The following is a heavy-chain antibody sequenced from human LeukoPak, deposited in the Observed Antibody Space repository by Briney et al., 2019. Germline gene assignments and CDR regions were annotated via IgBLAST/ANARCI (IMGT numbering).Heavy chain of an antibody. CDR2: ISWNSGSI. J-gene: IGHJ4*02. Sequence: PGRSLRLSCAASGFTFDDYAMHWVRQAPGKGLEWVSGISWNSGSIGYADSVKGRFTISRDNSKNTLYLQMNSLRAEDTAVYYCAKDLLGDVDTAMVLRYWGQGTLVTVSS. CDR3: AKDLLGDVDTAMVLRY. V-gene: IGHV3-9*01. CDR1: GFTFDDYA. D-gene: IGHD5-18*01.